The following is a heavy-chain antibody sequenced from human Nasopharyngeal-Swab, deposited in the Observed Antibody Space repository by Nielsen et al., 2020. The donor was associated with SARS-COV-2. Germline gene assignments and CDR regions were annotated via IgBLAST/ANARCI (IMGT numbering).Heavy chain of an antibody. J-gene: IGHJ6*02. D-gene: IGHD3-16*02. CDR2: IGTAGDT. Sequence: GGSLRLSCAASGFTFSSYDMHWVRQATGKGLEWVSAIGTAGDTYYPGSVKGRFTISRENAKNSLYLQMNSLRAGDTAVYYCARDPMITFGGVIVADYYHYGMDVWGQGTTVTVSS. CDR3: ARDPMITFGGVIVADYYHYGMDV. V-gene: IGHV3-13*01. CDR1: GFTFSSYD.